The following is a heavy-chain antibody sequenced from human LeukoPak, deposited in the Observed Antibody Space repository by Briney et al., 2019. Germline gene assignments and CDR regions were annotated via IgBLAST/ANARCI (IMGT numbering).Heavy chain of an antibody. V-gene: IGHV3-21*01. D-gene: IGHD2-15*01. CDR1: GFTFSSYS. CDR3: ARERPSIVVVVAATLDY. J-gene: IGHJ4*02. Sequence: PGGSLRLSCAASGFTFSSYSMNWVRQAPGKGLEWVSSISSSSSYIYYADSVNGRFTISRDNAKNSLYLQMNSLRAEDTAVYFCARERPSIVVVVAATLDYWGQGTLVTVSS. CDR2: ISSSSSYI.